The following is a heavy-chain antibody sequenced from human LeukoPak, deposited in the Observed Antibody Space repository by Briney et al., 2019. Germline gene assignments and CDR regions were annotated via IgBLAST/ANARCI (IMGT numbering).Heavy chain of an antibody. J-gene: IGHJ4*02. D-gene: IGHD2-15*01. V-gene: IGHV4-4*07. Sequence: SETLSLTCTVSGGSISSYYWSWIRQPAGKGLEWIGRIYTSGSTNYNPSLKSRVTMSVDTSKNQFSLKLSSVTAADTAVYYCARDGRCSGGSCHPGDYWGQGTLVTVSS. CDR2: IYTSGST. CDR3: ARDGRCSGGSCHPGDY. CDR1: GGSISSYY.